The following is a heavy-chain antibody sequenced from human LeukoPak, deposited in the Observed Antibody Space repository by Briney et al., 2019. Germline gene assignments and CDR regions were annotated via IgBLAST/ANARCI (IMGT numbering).Heavy chain of an antibody. V-gene: IGHV1-69-2*01. CDR3: TTDLHYYGGDYRDY. Sequence: PGASVKVSCKASGYTFTDYYMHWVQQAPGKGLEWMGRVDPEDGETIYAEKFQGRVTITADTSTDTAYMELSSLRSEDTAVYYCTTDLHYYGGDYRDYWGQGTLVTVSS. D-gene: IGHD2-21*01. CDR2: VDPEDGET. J-gene: IGHJ4*02. CDR1: GYTFTDYY.